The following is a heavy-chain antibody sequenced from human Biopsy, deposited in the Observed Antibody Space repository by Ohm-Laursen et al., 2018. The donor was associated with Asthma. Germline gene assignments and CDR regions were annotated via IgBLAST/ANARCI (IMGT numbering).Heavy chain of an antibody. Sequence: GASVKVSCKSSGDIFSSFGIKWVRQAPGQGLEWMGWINTNTGNPTYAQGFTGRFVLSLDTSVNTAHLQISSLKAEDTAVYYCARMISYYHEMRAPFFDYWGQGTLVTVSS. D-gene: IGHD3-22*01. CDR2: INTNTGNP. CDR3: ARMISYYHEMRAPFFDY. J-gene: IGHJ4*02. V-gene: IGHV7-4-1*02. CDR1: GDIFSSFG.